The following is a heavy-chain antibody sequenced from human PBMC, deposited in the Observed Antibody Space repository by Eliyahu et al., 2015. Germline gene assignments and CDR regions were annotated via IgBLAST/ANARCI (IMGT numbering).Heavy chain of an antibody. D-gene: IGHD6-19*01. Sequence: QVQLVQSGAEVXKPGSSVKVSCXASGGTFSSYTXSWVRQAPGQGLEWMGRIIPILGIANYAQKFQGRVTITADKSTSTAYMELSSLRSEDTAVYYCAREKAVAGLDIWGQGTMVTVSS. CDR2: IIPILGIA. V-gene: IGHV1-69*08. J-gene: IGHJ3*02. CDR3: AREKAVAGLDI. CDR1: GGTFSSYT.